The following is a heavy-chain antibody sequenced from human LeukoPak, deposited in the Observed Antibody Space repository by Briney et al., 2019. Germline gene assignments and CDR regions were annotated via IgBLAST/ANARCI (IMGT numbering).Heavy chain of an antibody. J-gene: IGHJ4*02. Sequence: GGSLRLSCAASGFTFSTYYINWVRQAPGKGLEWVSSISSSSSYIYYADSVKGRFTISRDNAKNSLYLQMSSLRAEDTAVYYCARDFRRSNWGQGTLVTVSS. V-gene: IGHV3-21*01. CDR2: ISSSSSYI. CDR3: ARDFRRSN. CDR1: GFTFSTYY.